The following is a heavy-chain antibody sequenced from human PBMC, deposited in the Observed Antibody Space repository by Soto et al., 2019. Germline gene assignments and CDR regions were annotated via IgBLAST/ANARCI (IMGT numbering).Heavy chain of an antibody. V-gene: IGHV5-10-1*01. Sequence: GESLKISFKGSGYSFTSYWISWVRQMPGKGLEWMGRIDPSDSYTNYSPSFQGHVTISADKSISTAYLQWSSLKASDTAMYYCARQGDCSSTSCYTGDDYYYGMDVWGQGTTVTVSS. CDR3: ARQGDCSSTSCYTGDDYYYGMDV. CDR1: GYSFTSYW. D-gene: IGHD2-2*02. CDR2: IDPSDSYT. J-gene: IGHJ6*02.